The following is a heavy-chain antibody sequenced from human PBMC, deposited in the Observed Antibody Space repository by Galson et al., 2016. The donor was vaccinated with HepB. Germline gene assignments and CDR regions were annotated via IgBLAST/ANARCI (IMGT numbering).Heavy chain of an antibody. J-gene: IGHJ3*02. CDR3: ARSRYHFGSGPYRARPDAFDI. V-gene: IGHV3-7*01. CDR1: GFPFSSFW. Sequence: SLRLSCAASGFPFSSFWMSWVRQAPGKGLEWVGSINHDGIDRYYLDSVKGRFTISRDNAKNTLYLQMNSLRAEDTAVYYCARSRYHFGSGPYRARPDAFDIWGQGTMVTVSS. CDR2: INHDGIDR. D-gene: IGHD3-10*01.